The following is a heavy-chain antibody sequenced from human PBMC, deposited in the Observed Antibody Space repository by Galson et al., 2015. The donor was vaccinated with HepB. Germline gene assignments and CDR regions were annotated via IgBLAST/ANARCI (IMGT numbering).Heavy chain of an antibody. CDR3: ARDPSDYDFWSGYGAYFDY. D-gene: IGHD3-3*01. Sequence: SLRLSCAASGFTFSSFEMNWVRQAPGKGLEWVAYISTSGSPTYYADSVKGRFTISRDHAKNTLYLQMNSLRAADTAVYYCARDPSDYDFWSGYGAYFDYWGQGILVTVSS. J-gene: IGHJ4*02. CDR1: GFTFSSFE. V-gene: IGHV3-48*03. CDR2: ISTSGSPT.